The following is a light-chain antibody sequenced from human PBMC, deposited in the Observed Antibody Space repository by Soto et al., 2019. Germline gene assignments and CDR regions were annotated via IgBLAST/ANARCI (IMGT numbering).Light chain of an antibody. CDR3: CSYAGSSTYVV. J-gene: IGLJ2*01. CDR2: DVN. CDR1: SSDVGAYNY. Sequence: QSVLTQPASVSGSPGQSITISCTGTSSDVGAYNYVSWYQHHPDKAPKLIIYDVNNRPSGVSKRFSGSKSGNTASLTISGLQAEDEADYYCCSYAGSSTYVVFGGGTKLTVL. V-gene: IGLV2-14*01.